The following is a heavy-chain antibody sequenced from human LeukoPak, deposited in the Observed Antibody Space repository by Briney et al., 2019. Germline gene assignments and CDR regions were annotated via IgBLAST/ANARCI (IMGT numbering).Heavy chain of an antibody. Sequence: PGGSLRLSCAASGFTFSSYWMHWVRQAPGKGLVWVSRINSDGSSTSYADSVKGRFTISRDNAKNTLYLQMNSLRAEDTAVYYCASSDYSHFIDYWGQGTLVTVSS. CDR2: INSDGSST. V-gene: IGHV3-74*01. J-gene: IGHJ4*02. CDR3: ASSDYSHFIDY. D-gene: IGHD3-16*01. CDR1: GFTFSSYW.